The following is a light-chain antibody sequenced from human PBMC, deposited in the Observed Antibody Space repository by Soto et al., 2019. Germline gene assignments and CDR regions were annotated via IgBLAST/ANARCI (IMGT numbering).Light chain of an antibody. CDR3: SSYTSGSTLYV. J-gene: IGLJ1*01. V-gene: IGLV2-14*01. Sequence: QSALTQPASVSGSPGQSITISCTGTSSDVGDYNYVSWYQQHPGKAPKLMIYDVTNRPSGISNRFSGSKSGNTASLTISGLQAEDEADYYCSSYTSGSTLYVFGTGTKLTVL. CDR1: SSDVGDYNY. CDR2: DVT.